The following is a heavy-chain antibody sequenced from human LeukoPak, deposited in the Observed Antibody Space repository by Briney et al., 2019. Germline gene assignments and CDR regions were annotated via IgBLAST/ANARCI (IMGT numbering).Heavy chain of an antibody. Sequence: GGSLRLSCAASGFTFSSYGMHWVRQAPGKGLEWVAVISYDGSNKYYADSVKGRFTISRDNSKNTLYLQMNSLRAEDTAVYYCAKDQVTPLLDYWGQGTLVTVSS. J-gene: IGHJ4*02. D-gene: IGHD3-10*01. CDR3: AKDQVTPLLDY. V-gene: IGHV3-30*18. CDR1: GFTFSSYG. CDR2: ISYDGSNK.